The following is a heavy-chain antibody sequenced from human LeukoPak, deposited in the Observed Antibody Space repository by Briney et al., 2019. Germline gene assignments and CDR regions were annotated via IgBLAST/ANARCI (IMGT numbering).Heavy chain of an antibody. Sequence: GGSLGLSCAASGFTFSSYEMNWVRQAPGKGLEWISYISSSGTTIYYADSVKGRFTISRDNAKNSLSLQMNSLRAEDAGVYYCAGKYSLGHYFVYWGQGTLVTVSS. V-gene: IGHV3-48*03. D-gene: IGHD5-18*01. J-gene: IGHJ4*02. CDR3: AGKYSLGHYFVY. CDR2: ISSSGTTI. CDR1: GFTFSSYE.